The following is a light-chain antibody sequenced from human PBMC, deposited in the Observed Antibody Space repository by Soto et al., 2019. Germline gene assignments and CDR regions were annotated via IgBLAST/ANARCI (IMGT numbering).Light chain of an antibody. CDR1: QSISSW. J-gene: IGKJ1*01. CDR3: QQYSTYPWT. CDR2: KTA. V-gene: IGKV1-5*03. Sequence: DIQMTQSPSTLSASVGDRVTINCRASQSISSWLAWYQQKPGKAPKLLIYKTASLESGVPSRFSGSRSGTEFTLTISSLQPDDFATYYCQQYSTYPWTFGQGTKVEIK.